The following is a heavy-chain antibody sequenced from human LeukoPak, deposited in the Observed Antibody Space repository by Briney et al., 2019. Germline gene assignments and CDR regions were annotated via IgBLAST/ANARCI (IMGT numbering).Heavy chain of an antibody. CDR1: GASISNTYY. CDR2: LYNIGSI. Sequence: SETLSLTCTVSGASISNTYYWSWIRQLPGKGLEWIGNLYNIGSITYKPSLKSRVTMSIDMSKNQFSLRLTSVTAADTAVYFCATNSTGSAFGYWGQGILVTVSS. J-gene: IGHJ4*02. CDR3: ATNSTGSAFGY. D-gene: IGHD2/OR15-2a*01. V-gene: IGHV4-59*08.